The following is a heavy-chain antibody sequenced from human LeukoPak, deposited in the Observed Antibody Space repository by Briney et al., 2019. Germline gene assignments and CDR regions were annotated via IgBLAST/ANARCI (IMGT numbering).Heavy chain of an antibody. J-gene: IGHJ4*02. CDR1: GFTFDDYA. CDR2: ISWNSGSI. D-gene: IGHD2-15*01. Sequence: PGRSLRLSCAASGFTFDDYAMHWVRQAPGEGLEWVSGISWNSGSIGYADSVKGRFTISRDNAKNSLYLQMNSLRAEDTALYYCAKGGYCSGGSCYIDYWGQGTLVTVSS. V-gene: IGHV3-9*01. CDR3: AKGGYCSGGSCYIDY.